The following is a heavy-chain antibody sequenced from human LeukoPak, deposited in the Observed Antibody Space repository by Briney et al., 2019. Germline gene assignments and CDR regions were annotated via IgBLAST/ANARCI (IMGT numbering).Heavy chain of an antibody. CDR1: GFTFSSYA. V-gene: IGHV3-30*04. J-gene: IGHJ4*02. CDR2: ISYDGSNK. CDR3: ARGSS. Sequence: GGSLRLSCAASGFTFSSYAMHWVRQAPGKGLAWVALISYDGSNKYYADSVKGRFTNSRYNSKHTLYLQMNTLRAEDTTVYYCARGSSWGQGTRVTVSS.